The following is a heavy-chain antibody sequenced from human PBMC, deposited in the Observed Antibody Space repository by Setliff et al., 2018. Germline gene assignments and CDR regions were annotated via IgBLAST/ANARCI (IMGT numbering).Heavy chain of an antibody. V-gene: IGHV3-48*03. J-gene: IGHJ4*02. CDR1: GFTFSNSE. D-gene: IGHD6-19*01. CDR3: ASPQAVGNYLGH. CDR2: IIRSGSII. Sequence: AGGSLRLSCAASGFTFSNSEMNWVRQAPGKGLEWIAFIIRSGSIIYYADSVKGRFTVSRDNAKNSLYLQMSSLRAEDTAIYYCASPQAVGNYLGHWGQGTLVTVSS.